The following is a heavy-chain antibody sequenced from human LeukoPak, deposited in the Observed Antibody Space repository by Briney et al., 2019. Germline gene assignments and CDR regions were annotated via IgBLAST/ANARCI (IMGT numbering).Heavy chain of an antibody. D-gene: IGHD5-18*01. V-gene: IGHV3-74*01. CDR3: AKVSGYSYGHYYYMDV. J-gene: IGHJ6*03. CDR2: INSDGSTT. Sequence: GGSLRLSCAASGFTFSNYWMHWVRQAPGKGLVWVSRINSDGSTTTYADSVKGRFTISRDNAKNTLYLQMNSLRAEDTAVYYCAKVSGYSYGHYYYMDVWGKGTTVTVSS. CDR1: GFTFSNYW.